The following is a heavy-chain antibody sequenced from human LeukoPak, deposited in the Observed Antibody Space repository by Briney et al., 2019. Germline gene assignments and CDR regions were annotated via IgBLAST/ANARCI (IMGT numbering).Heavy chain of an antibody. V-gene: IGHV3-66*01. CDR3: ARGPVAVAGLYFDY. D-gene: IGHD6-19*01. J-gene: IGHJ4*02. CDR2: IYSGGST. CDR1: GFTVRSNY. Sequence: PGGSLRLSCAASGFTVRSNYMSWVRQAPGKGLEWVSVIYSGGSTYYADSVKGRFTISRDNSKNTLYLQMNSLRAEDTAVYYCARGPVAVAGLYFDYWGQGTLVTVSS.